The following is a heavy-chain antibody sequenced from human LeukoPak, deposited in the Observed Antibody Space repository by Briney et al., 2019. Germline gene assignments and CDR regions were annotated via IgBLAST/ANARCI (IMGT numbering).Heavy chain of an antibody. Sequence: PGGSLRLSCAASGFTFSSYAMSWVRRAPGKGLGWVSAISGSGGSTYYADSVKGRFTISRDNSKNTLYLQMNSLRAEDTAVYYCAKDSGSWNDGDNWFDPWGQGTLVTVSS. CDR2: ISGSGGST. CDR3: AKDSGSWNDGDNWFDP. D-gene: IGHD1-1*01. J-gene: IGHJ5*02. V-gene: IGHV3-23*01. CDR1: GFTFSSYA.